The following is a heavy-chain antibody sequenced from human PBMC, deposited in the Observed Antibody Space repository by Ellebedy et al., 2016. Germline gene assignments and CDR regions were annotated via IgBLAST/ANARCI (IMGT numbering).Heavy chain of an antibody. CDR1: GFTFSRYS. CDR2: ISWNSGSI. Sequence: GGSLRLXCAASGFTFSRYSMNWVRQAPGKGLEWVSGISWNSGSIVYADSVKGRFTISRDNAKNSLYLQMNSLRAEDTAVYYCARGVGGTSLNWFDPWGQGTLVTVSS. CDR3: ARGVGGTSLNWFDP. J-gene: IGHJ5*02. D-gene: IGHD3-16*01. V-gene: IGHV3-48*04.